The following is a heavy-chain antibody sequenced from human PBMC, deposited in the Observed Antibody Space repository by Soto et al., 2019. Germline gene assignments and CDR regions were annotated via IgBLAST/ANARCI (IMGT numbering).Heavy chain of an antibody. CDR2: IYYSGST. CDR1: GGSISSGDYY. J-gene: IGHJ4*02. V-gene: IGHV4-30-4*02. CDR3: ARGNYDFLTGYYIEYFDY. Sequence: SETLSLTCTVSGGSISSGDYYWSWIRQPPGKGLEWIGYIYYSGSTYYNPSLKSRVTISVDTSKNQFSLKLSSVTAADTAVYYCARGNYDFLTGYYIEYFDYWGQGTLVTVSS. D-gene: IGHD3-9*01.